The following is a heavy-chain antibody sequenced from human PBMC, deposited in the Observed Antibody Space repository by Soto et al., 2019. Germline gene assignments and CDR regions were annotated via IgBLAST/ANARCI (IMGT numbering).Heavy chain of an antibody. D-gene: IGHD5-18*01. Sequence: GGSLRLSCAASGFTFSDYWMSWVRQTPGKGLEWVSSISSSSSYIYYADSVKGRFTISRDNAKNSLYLQMNSLGAEDTAVYYCARDQPGYSYGYGLGYWGQGTLVTVSS. CDR2: ISSSSSYI. CDR3: ARDQPGYSYGYGLGY. J-gene: IGHJ4*02. CDR1: GFTFSDYW. V-gene: IGHV3-21*01.